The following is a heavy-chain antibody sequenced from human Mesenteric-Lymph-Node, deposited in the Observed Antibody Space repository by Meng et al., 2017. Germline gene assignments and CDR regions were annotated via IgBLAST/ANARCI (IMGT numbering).Heavy chain of an antibody. D-gene: IGHD5-18*01. CDR1: GFTFSSYT. CDR3: ARDTPGLLFDY. V-gene: IGHV3-21*01. Sequence: EVQLVESGGGLVKPGESLRLSCAASGFTFSSYTMNWVRRAPGKGLEWVSSISSSSNYIYSADSVKGRFTISRDNAKNSLYLQMNSLRAEDTAVYYCARDTPGLLFDYWGQGTLVTVSS. J-gene: IGHJ4*02. CDR2: ISSSSNYI.